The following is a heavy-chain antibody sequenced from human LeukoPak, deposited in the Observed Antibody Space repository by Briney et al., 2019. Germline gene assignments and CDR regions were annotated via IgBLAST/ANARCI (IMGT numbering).Heavy chain of an antibody. CDR2: IYSGGST. CDR3: ARVPPYSGSYSYYFDY. V-gene: IGHV3-66*02. CDR1: GFTVSSNY. D-gene: IGHD1-26*01. J-gene: IGHJ4*02. Sequence: QAGGSLRLSCAASGFTVSSNYMSWVRQAPGKGLEWVSVIYSGGSTYYAGSVKGRFTISRDNSKNTLYLQMNSLRAEDTAVYYCARVPPYSGSYSYYFDYWGQGTLVTVSS.